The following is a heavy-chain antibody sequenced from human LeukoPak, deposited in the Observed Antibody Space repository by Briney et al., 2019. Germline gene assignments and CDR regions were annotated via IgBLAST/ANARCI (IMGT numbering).Heavy chain of an antibody. CDR1: GGTFSSYA. CDR2: IIPIFGTA. CDR3: AKDQDIVVVTAFKY. Sequence: SVKVSCKASGGTFSSYAISWVRQAPGQGLEWMGGIIPIFGTANYAQKFQGRVTITADESTSTAYMELSSLRSEDTAVYYCAKDQDIVVVTAFKYWGQGTLVTVSS. V-gene: IGHV1-69*01. J-gene: IGHJ4*02. D-gene: IGHD2-21*02.